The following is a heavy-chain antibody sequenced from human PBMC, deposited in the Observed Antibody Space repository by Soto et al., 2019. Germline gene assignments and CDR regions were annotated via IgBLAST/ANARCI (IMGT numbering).Heavy chain of an antibody. CDR3: ARDRRASGIHLDY. D-gene: IGHD1-26*01. CDR2: ISYDGNNK. J-gene: IGHJ4*02. V-gene: IGHV3-30-3*01. CDR1: GFSFSYYA. Sequence: GGSLRLSCAASGFSFSYYAMHWVRQAPGKGLEWVSSISYDGNNKYYADTVKCRFTISRDNSKSTLYLHMTSLRAEDTVVYDCARDRRASGIHLDYWGRGNLVTVSS.